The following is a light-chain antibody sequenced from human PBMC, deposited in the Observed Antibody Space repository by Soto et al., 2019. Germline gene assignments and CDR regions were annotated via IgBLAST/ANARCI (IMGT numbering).Light chain of an antibody. CDR2: DVS. V-gene: IGLV2-8*01. CDR1: SSDVGRYNY. J-gene: IGLJ2*01. CDR3: CSYAGTYTEV. Sequence: QSALTQPPSASGSPGQSVTISCTGTSSDVGRYNYVSWYQHHPGKAPKLIIYDVSQRPSGVPDRFSGSKSGNTASLTVSGLQAEDEADYYCCSYAGTYTEVFGGGTKLTVL.